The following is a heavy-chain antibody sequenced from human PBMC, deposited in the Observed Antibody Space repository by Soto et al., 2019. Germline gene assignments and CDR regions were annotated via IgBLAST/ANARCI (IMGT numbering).Heavy chain of an antibody. CDR2: IYYYGST. CDR1: GGSISSGGYY. V-gene: IGHV4-31*03. Sequence: QVQLQESGPGLVKPSQTLSLTCTVSGGSISSGGYYWSWIRQHPGKGLEWIGYIYYYGSTYYNPYLKSRVTISVDTSKNQFSRKLSSVTAADTAVYYCARVCGGDCHYGMDVWGQGTTVTVSS. CDR3: ARVCGGDCHYGMDV. J-gene: IGHJ6*02. D-gene: IGHD2-21*02.